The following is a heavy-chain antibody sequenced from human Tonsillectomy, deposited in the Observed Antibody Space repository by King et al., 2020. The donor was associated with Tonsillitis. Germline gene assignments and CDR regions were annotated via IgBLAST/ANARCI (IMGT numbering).Heavy chain of an antibody. CDR2: IYHSGST. D-gene: IGHD3-10*01. V-gene: IGHV4-4*02. CDR1: GDSISSSNW. Sequence: QLQESGPGLVKPSGTLSLTCAVSGDSISSSNWWSWVHQPPGKGLEWIGEIYHSGSTNYNPSLKSRVTISVDKSKNQFSLKLSSVTAADTAVYYCARFMVRGVGANWFDPWGQGTLVTVSS. CDR3: ARFMVRGVGANWFDP. J-gene: IGHJ5*02.